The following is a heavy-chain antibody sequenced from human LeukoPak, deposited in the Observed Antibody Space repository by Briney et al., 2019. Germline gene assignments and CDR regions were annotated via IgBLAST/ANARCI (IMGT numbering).Heavy chain of an antibody. CDR3: ARGSVPLDY. CDR1: GGSISSYY. Sequence: PSETLYLTCTVSGGSISSYYWSWIRQPPGKGLEWIGYIYYSGSTNYNPSLKSRVTISVDTSKNQFSLKLSSVTAADTAVYYCARGSVPLDYWGQGTLVTVSS. CDR2: IYYSGST. J-gene: IGHJ4*02. V-gene: IGHV4-59*01. D-gene: IGHD6-6*01.